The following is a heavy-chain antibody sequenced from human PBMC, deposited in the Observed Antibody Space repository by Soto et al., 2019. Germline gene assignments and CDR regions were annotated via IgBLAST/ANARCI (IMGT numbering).Heavy chain of an antibody. Sequence: GPQLKVSCKASGGTFSSYAISWVRQAPGQGLEWMGGIIPIFGTANYAQKFQGRVTITADESTSTAYMELSSLRSEDTAVYYCARDISSGWYWFDPWGQGTLVTVSS. J-gene: IGHJ5*02. CDR1: GGTFSSYA. CDR3: ARDISSGWYWFDP. D-gene: IGHD6-19*01. V-gene: IGHV1-69*13. CDR2: IIPIFGTA.